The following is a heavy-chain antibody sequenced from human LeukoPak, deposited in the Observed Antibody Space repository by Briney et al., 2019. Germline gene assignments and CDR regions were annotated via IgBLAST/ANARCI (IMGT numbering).Heavy chain of an antibody. J-gene: IGHJ4*02. CDR3: ARGGRSSGWYGSMYYFDY. D-gene: IGHD6-19*01. CDR1: GGSISSSSYY. V-gene: IGHV4-39*07. Sequence: SETLSLTCTVSGGSISSSSYYWSWIRQPPGKGLEWIGEINHSGSTNYNPSLKSRVTISVDTSKNQFSLKLSSVTAADTAVYYCARGGRSSGWYGSMYYFDYWGQGTLVTVSS. CDR2: INHSGST.